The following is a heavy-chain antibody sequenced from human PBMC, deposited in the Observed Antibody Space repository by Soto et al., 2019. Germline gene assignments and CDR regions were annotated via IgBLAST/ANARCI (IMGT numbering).Heavy chain of an antibody. Sequence: QVQLVESGGGVVQPGRSLRLSCAASGFTFSSYAMHWVRQAPGKGLEWVAVISYDGSNKYYADSVKGRFTISRDNSKNTLYLQMNSQRAEDTAVYYCARARYYLTVVGAFHIWGQGTMVTVSS. CDR1: GFTFSSYA. CDR3: ARARYYLTVVGAFHI. J-gene: IGHJ3*02. CDR2: ISYDGSNK. D-gene: IGHD3-22*01. V-gene: IGHV3-30-3*01.